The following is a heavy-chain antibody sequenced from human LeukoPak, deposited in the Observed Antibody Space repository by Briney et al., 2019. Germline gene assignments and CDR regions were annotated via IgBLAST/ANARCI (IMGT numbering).Heavy chain of an antibody. D-gene: IGHD3-22*01. CDR2: INPSGGST. J-gene: IGHJ6*02. Sequence: EASVKVSCKASGYTFTSCYMHWVRQAPGQGLEWMGIINPSGGSTSYAQKFQGRVTMTRDTSTSTVYMELSSLRSEDTAVYYCARDSPYTMIVGWYYYYGMDVWGQGTTVTVSS. V-gene: IGHV1-46*01. CDR1: GYTFTSCY. CDR3: ARDSPYTMIVGWYYYYGMDV.